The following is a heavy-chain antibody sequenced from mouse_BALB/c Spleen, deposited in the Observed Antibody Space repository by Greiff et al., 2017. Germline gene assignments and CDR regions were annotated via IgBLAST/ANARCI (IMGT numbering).Heavy chain of an antibody. CDR3: ARERTYYRYEGYFDV. D-gene: IGHD2-14*01. V-gene: IGHV1S127*01. J-gene: IGHJ1*01. Sequence: VKLVESGPELVRPGASVKMSCKASGYTFTSYWMHWVKQRPGQGLEWIGMIDPSNSETRLNQKFKDKATLNVDKSSNTAYMQLSSLTSEDSAVYCCARERTYYRYEGYFDVWGAGTTVTVSS. CDR1: GYTFTSYW. CDR2: IDPSNSET.